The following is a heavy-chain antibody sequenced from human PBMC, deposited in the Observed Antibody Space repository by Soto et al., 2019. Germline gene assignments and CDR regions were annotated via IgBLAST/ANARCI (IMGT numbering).Heavy chain of an antibody. J-gene: IGHJ6*02. V-gene: IGHV3-7*01. CDR3: ARENGDYVGYYYGMDV. D-gene: IGHD4-17*01. CDR2: IKQDGSEK. CDR1: GFTFNSYS. Sequence: PGGSLRLSCVGSGFTFNSYSMNWVRQAPGKGLEWVANIKQDGSEKYYVDSVKGRFTISRDNAKNSLYLQMNSLRAEDTAVYYCARENGDYVGYYYGMDVWGQGTTVTVSS.